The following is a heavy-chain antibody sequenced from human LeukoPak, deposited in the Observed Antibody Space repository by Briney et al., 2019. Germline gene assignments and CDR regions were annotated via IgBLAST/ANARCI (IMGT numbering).Heavy chain of an antibody. CDR2: VYHSGST. D-gene: IGHD5-12*01. Sequence: SETLSLTCTVSGYSISSGYYWGRIRQPPGKGLEWIGSVYHSGSTYYNPSLKSRVTISVDRSKNQFSLKLSSVTAADTAVYYCARGDIVAKYYFDYWGQGTLVTVSS. CDR1: GYSISSGYY. V-gene: IGHV4-38-2*02. CDR3: ARGDIVAKYYFDY. J-gene: IGHJ4*02.